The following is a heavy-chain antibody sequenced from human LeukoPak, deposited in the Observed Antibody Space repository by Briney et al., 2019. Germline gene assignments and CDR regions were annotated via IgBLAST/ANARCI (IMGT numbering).Heavy chain of an antibody. CDR1: GGSISSYY. CDR2: IYYSGST. Sequence: SETLSLTCTVSGGSISSYYWSWIRQPPGKGLEWIGYIYYSGSTNYNPSLKSRVTISVDTSKNQFSLKLSSVTAADTAVYYCAGHSGSYLDPTFYYYYYMDVWGKGTTVTISS. D-gene: IGHD1-26*01. J-gene: IGHJ6*03. CDR3: AGHSGSYLDPTFYYYYYMDV. V-gene: IGHV4-59*01.